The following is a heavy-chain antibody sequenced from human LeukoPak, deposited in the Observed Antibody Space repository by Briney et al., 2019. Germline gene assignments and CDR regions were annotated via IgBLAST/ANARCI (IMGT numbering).Heavy chain of an antibody. CDR2: ISAYNGNT. Sequence: ASVKVSCKASGYTFTSYYMHWVRQAPGQGLEWMGWISAYNGNTNYAQKLQGRVTMTTDTSTSTAYMELRSLRSDDTAVYYCARELVTMVRGVIITGYYYYYYGMDVWGQGTTVTVSS. J-gene: IGHJ6*02. V-gene: IGHV1-18*04. CDR1: GYTFTSYY. D-gene: IGHD3-10*01. CDR3: ARELVTMVRGVIITGYYYYYYGMDV.